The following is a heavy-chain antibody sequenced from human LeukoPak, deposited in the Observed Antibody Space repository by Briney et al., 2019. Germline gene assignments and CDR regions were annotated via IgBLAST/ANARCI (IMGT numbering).Heavy chain of an antibody. D-gene: IGHD6-19*01. Sequence: SGTLSLTCAVSGGSISSSNWWGWVRQPPGKGLEWIGEIYHSGSTNYNPSLKSRVTISVDKSKNQFSLKLSSVTAADTAVYYCARASQWLVQGFDYWGQGTLVTVSS. CDR1: GGSISSSNW. V-gene: IGHV4-4*02. CDR2: IYHSGST. J-gene: IGHJ4*02. CDR3: ARASQWLVQGFDY.